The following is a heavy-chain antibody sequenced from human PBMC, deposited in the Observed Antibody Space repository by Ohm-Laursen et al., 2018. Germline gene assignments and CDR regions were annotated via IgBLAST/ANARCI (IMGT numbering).Heavy chain of an antibody. D-gene: IGHD1-26*01. CDR2: INPNSGGP. Sequence: GSSVKVSCKASGYTFTGYYMHWVRQAPGQGLEWMGWINPNSGGPNYAQKFQGRVTMTRDTSISTAYMELSRLRSDDTAVYYCARAPFWAGSYCPFDYWGQGTLVTVSS. V-gene: IGHV1-2*02. J-gene: IGHJ4*02. CDR3: ARAPFWAGSYCPFDY. CDR1: GYTFTGYY.